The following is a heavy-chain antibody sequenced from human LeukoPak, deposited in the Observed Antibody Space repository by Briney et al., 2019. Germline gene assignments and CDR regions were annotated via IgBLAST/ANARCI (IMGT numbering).Heavy chain of an antibody. Sequence: GGSLRLSCAASGFTFSSDWMSWVRQAPGKGLEWSANIKQDGSEKYYVDSVKGRFTISRDNAKNSLYLQMNSLRAEDTAVYYCASLYYDILTGYDYYGMDVWGKGTTVSVSS. J-gene: IGHJ6*04. CDR2: IKQDGSEK. V-gene: IGHV3-7*03. D-gene: IGHD3-9*01. CDR3: ASLYYDILTGYDYYGMDV. CDR1: GFTFSSDW.